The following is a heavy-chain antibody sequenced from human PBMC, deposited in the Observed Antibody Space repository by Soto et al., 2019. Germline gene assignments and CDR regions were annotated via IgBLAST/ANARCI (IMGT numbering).Heavy chain of an antibody. CDR2: IYYSGST. CDR1: GGSISSYY. CDR3: ARDRGDGYYFDF. Sequence: SETLSLTCTVSGGSISSYYLTWIRQPPGKGLEWIGYIYYSGSTNYNPSLKSRVSMSVDTSKNQFSLKLSSVTAADTAVFFCARDRGDGYYFDFWGPGTLVTVS. V-gene: IGHV4-59*01. D-gene: IGHD3-10*01. J-gene: IGHJ4*02.